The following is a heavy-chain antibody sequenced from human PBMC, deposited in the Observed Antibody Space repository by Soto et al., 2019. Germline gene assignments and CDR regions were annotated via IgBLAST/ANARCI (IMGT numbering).Heavy chain of an antibody. V-gene: IGHV3-48*01. CDR3: PGNSAALNGSAP. Sequence: EVQLVESGGGLVQPGGSLRLSCAASGFTFSSYSMNWVRQAPGKGLEWVSYISSSSSTIYYADSVKGRFTISGDNAKNSLYLQRTGLRAGDPAFYSGPGNSAALNGSAPWGKEPWSPSPQ. CDR2: ISSSSSTI. D-gene: IGHD6-25*01. CDR1: GFTFSSYS. J-gene: IGHJ5*02.